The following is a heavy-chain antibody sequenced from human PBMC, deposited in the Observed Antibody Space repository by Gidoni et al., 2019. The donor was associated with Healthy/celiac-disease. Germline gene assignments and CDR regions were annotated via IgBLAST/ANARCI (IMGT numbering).Heavy chain of an antibody. V-gene: IGHV1-18*01. CDR1: GYPFTSYG. J-gene: IGHJ6*02. Sequence: QVQLVQSGAEVKKPGASVKVSCKASGYPFTSYGISWVRQAPGQGLEWMGWISAYNGNTNYAQKLQGRVTMTTDTSTSTAYMELRSLRSDDTAVYYCARVGITIFGVLRSGMDVWGQGTTVTVSS. CDR3: ARVGITIFGVLRSGMDV. CDR2: ISAYNGNT. D-gene: IGHD3-3*01.